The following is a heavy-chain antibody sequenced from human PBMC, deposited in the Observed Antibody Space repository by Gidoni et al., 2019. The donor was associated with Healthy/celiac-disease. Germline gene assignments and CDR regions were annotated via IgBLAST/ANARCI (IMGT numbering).Heavy chain of an antibody. CDR3: ANPNGVVAATSGY. J-gene: IGHJ4*02. CDR1: GFPFSSYA. V-gene: IGHV3-23*01. D-gene: IGHD2-15*01. Sequence: EVQLLESGGGLVQPGGYLRLSCAASGFPFSSYAMSWVRQAPGKGLEWVSAISGSGGSTYYADSVKGRFTISRDNSKNTLYLQMNSLRAEDTAVYYCANPNGVVAATSGYWGQGTLVTVSS. CDR2: ISGSGGST.